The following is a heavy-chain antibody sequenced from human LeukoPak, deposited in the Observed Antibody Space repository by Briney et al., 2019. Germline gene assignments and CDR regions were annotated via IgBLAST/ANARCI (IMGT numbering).Heavy chain of an antibody. D-gene: IGHD6-19*01. V-gene: IGHV3-7*01. CDR2: IKQDGTEK. CDR1: GFTFSGYW. J-gene: IGHJ4*02. Sequence: PGGSLRLSCAASGFTFSGYWMSWLRQAPGEGLEWVANIKQDGTEKYYVDSVKGRFIISRDNAKNSLYLQMNSLRAEDTAVYYCARDGSGWSVYWGQGTLVTVSS. CDR3: ARDGSGWSVY.